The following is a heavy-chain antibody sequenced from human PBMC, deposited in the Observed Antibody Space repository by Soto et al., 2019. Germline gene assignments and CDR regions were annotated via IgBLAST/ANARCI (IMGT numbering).Heavy chain of an antibody. CDR3: ARICIAVAGYSYYCMVV. V-gene: IGHV2-70*11. CDR1: GFSLSTSGMC. CDR2: IDWDDDK. Sequence: SGPTLVNPTQTLTLTCTFSGFSLSTSGMCVSWIRQPPGKALEWLARIDWDDDKYYNTSLRTRLTISKDTSKNQVVLTMTNMDPVDTATYYCARICIAVAGYSYYCMVVWGQGTPVSVSS. D-gene: IGHD6-19*01. J-gene: IGHJ6*02.